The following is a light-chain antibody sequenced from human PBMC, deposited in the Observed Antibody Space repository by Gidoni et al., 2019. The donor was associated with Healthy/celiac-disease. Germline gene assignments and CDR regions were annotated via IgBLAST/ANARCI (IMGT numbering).Light chain of an antibody. V-gene: IGLV3-21*04. CDR3: QVWDSSSDHRDVV. J-gene: IGLJ2*01. CDR2: SDS. Sequence: SYLLTQPPSVSLAPGQTARITCGGNNIGSKSVKWYQQKPGQARVLVISSDSDRPSGIPERFAGSNSGNTATLTISRVGAGDEADDDCQVWDSSSDHRDVVFGGGTKLTVL. CDR1: NIGSKS.